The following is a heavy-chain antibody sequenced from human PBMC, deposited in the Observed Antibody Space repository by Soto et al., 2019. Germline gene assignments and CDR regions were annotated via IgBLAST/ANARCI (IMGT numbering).Heavy chain of an antibody. CDR1: GFTFSSYG. Sequence: QVQLVESGGGVVQPGGTLRLSCAASGFTFSSYGMQWVRQAPGKGLEWVAVIAYDGSLKYYVDSVKRRFTISRDNSKNTLYLQINSLRAEDTAVYYCAKDLKVSGSHYGTLNYYYGMDVWGQGTTVSVSS. CDR3: AKDLKVSGSHYGTLNYYYGMDV. D-gene: IGHD3-10*01. CDR2: IAYDGSLK. J-gene: IGHJ6*02. V-gene: IGHV3-30*18.